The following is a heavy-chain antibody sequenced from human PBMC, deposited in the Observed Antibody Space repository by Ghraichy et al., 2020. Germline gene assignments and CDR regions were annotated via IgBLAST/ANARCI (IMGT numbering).Heavy chain of an antibody. CDR1: GGSISSGGYY. CDR2: IYYSGST. V-gene: IGHV4-31*03. J-gene: IGHJ4*02. CDR3: AREATVTGAGWFDY. Sequence: SETLSLTCTVSGGSISSGGYYWSWIRQHPGKGLEWIGYIYYSGSTYYNPSLKSRVTISVDTSKNQFSLKLSSVTAADTAVYYCAREATVTGAGWFDYWGQGTLVTVSS. D-gene: IGHD4-17*01.